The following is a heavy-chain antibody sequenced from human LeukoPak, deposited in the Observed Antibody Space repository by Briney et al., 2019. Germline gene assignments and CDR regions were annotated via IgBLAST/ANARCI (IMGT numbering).Heavy chain of an antibody. CDR3: ARALVDTAMVTFGYCYYMDV. J-gene: IGHJ6*03. V-gene: IGHV4-4*07. Sequence: SETLSLTCTVSGGSISSYYWSWIRQPAGKGLEWIGRIYTSGSTNYNPSLKSRVTMSVDTSKNQFSLKLSSVTAADTAVYYCARALVDTAMVTFGYCYYMDVWGKGTTVTVSS. CDR1: GGSISSYY. CDR2: IYTSGST. D-gene: IGHD5-18*01.